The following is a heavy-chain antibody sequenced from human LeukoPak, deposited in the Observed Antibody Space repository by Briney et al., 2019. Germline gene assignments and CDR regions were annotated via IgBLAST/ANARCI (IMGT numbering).Heavy chain of an antibody. CDR3: ARATGGAAAADFDP. J-gene: IGHJ5*02. CDR1: GGSISSVGYY. CDR2: IYYTGTTT. D-gene: IGHD6-13*01. V-gene: IGHV4-31*03. Sequence: SETLSLTCSVSGGSISSVGYYWSWIRQHPGKGLEWIGFIYYTGTTTYYNPSLKSRATISVDTSKNHFSLKLTSVTAADTAVYYCARATGGAAAADFDPWGQGTLVTVSS.